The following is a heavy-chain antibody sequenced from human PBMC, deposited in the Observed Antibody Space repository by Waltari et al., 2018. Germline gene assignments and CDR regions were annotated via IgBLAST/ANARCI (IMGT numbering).Heavy chain of an antibody. CDR3: ARDYCDRTNCHGMDV. D-gene: IGHD3-22*01. CDR2: ISYNERNI. Sequence: VQLVASGGAVVEPGRSLRLSCTASEFTFSSYATPWVRQAPGKGLEWVAVISYNERNIYYVDSVKGRFTISRDNSKKMLYLQMNSLIIEDTAVYYCARDYCDRTNCHGMDVWGQGTTVTVSS. V-gene: IGHV3-30*04. J-gene: IGHJ6*02. CDR1: EFTFSSYA.